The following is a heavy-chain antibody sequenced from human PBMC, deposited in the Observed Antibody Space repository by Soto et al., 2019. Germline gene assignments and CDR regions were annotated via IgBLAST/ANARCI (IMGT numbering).Heavy chain of an antibody. V-gene: IGHV1-18*01. D-gene: IGHD1-26*01. CDR3: ARAKRLSLGWSYLGGFDY. CDR1: GYTFTSYG. Sequence: QVQLVQSGAEVKKPGASVKVSCKASGYTFTSYGISWVRQAPGQGLEWMGWISAYNGNTNYAQKLQGRVTMTTDTSTRTGYMGVRSLRSNDAAVYYCARAKRLSLGWSYLGGFDYWGQGTLVTVSS. J-gene: IGHJ4*02. CDR2: ISAYNGNT.